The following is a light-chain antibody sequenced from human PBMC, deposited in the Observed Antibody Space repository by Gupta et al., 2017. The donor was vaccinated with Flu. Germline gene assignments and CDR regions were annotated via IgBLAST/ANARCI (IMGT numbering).Light chain of an antibody. CDR1: NSDVYAYRY. J-gene: IGLJ1*01. CDR3: SSYTSRGTYV. V-gene: IGLV2-14*01. Sequence: QSALSQPASVSGSPGQSTTISCTGTNSDVYAYRYVSWYQQHPGKGPKVMIFEVSNRPSGVSTRFSGSKSGKTASLTISGLQAEDEADYYCSSYTSRGTYVFGTGTKVTVL. CDR2: EVS.